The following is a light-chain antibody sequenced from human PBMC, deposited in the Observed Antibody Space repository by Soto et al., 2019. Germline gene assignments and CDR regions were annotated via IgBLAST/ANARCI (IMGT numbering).Light chain of an antibody. Sequence: QSVLTQPPSVSGAPGQRVTISCTGSSSNIGAGYDVHWYQQLPGTAPKLLIYDNNNRPSGVPDRFSGSKSGTSASLAITGLQAEDEVDYYCQSYDSSLSGWVFGGGTKLTVL. CDR1: SSNIGAGYD. CDR3: QSYDSSLSGWV. J-gene: IGLJ3*02. V-gene: IGLV1-40*01. CDR2: DNN.